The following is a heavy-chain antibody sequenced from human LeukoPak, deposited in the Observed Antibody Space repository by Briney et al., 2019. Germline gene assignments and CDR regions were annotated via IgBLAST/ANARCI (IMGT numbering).Heavy chain of an antibody. D-gene: IGHD3-22*01. J-gene: IGHJ6*03. V-gene: IGHV7-4-1*02. CDR3: AREYYDSSGYPTDYYYYMDV. Sequence: ASVKVSCKASGYTFTSYGISWVRQAPGQGLEWMGWINTNTGNPTYAQGFTGRFVFSLDTSVSTAYLQISSLKAEDTAVYYCAREYYDSSGYPTDYYYYMDVWGKGTTVTVSS. CDR2: INTNTGNP. CDR1: GYTFTSYG.